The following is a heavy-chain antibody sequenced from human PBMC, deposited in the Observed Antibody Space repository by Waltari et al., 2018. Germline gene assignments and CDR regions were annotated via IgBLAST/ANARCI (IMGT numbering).Heavy chain of an antibody. CDR1: GLRFDTYG. D-gene: IGHD2-8*02. J-gene: IGHJ4*02. CDR3: ATSLGYSTGWYDFSVDY. Sequence: EVELSQAGGGLARTGESLRLSCVASGLRFDTYGMTWVRPGPGRGLALIANIARWCAGIQYAYSVRGRVSISRDNSRNTLYLQMDSLRVDDTAVYYCATSLGYSTGWYDFSVDYWGQGAPVTVSP. CDR2: IARWCAGI. V-gene: IGHV3-23*01.